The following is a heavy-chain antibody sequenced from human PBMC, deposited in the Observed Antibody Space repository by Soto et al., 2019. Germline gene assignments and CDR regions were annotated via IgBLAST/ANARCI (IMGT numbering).Heavy chain of an antibody. Sequence: LRLSCIASGFTFSSYAMTWVRQAPGKGLEWVSDISGSGGITYYADSVKGRFTISRDNSKNTLNLQMNSLRADDTAVYYCARARRGAPYYYTMDLWGQGTTVTVSS. CDR1: GFTFSSYA. CDR2: ISGSGGIT. V-gene: IGHV3-23*01. CDR3: ARARRGAPYYYTMDL. J-gene: IGHJ6*02. D-gene: IGHD3-10*01.